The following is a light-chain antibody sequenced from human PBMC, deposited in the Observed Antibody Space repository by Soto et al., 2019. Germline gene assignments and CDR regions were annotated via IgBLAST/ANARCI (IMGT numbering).Light chain of an antibody. J-gene: IGKJ5*01. Sequence: EIVLTQSPGTLSLSPGERATLSCRASPTITNNYLAWYQQKPGQAPRLLIYGASSRVTGIPDRFSGSGSWTDFSLTIGRLATEDFAVYYCQQYGTSPITFGQGTRLEIK. V-gene: IGKV3-20*01. CDR1: PTITNNY. CDR2: GAS. CDR3: QQYGTSPIT.